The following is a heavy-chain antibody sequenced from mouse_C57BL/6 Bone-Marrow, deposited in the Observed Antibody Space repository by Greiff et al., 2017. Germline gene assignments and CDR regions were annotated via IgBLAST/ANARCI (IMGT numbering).Heavy chain of an antibody. CDR3: TKWGRGLAY. Sequence: QVQLQQSGAELVRPGASVTLSCKASGYTFTDYEMHWVKQTPVHGLEWIGAIDPETGGTAYNQKFKGKAILTADKSSSTAYLEPRSLSSEHSAVYYGTKWGRGLAYWGQGTTLTVSA. D-gene: IGHD1-3*01. J-gene: IGHJ2*01. CDR2: IDPETGGT. V-gene: IGHV1-15*01. CDR1: GYTFTDYE.